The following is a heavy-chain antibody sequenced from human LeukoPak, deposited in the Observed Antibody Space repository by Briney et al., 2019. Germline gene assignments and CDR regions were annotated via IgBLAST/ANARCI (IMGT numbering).Heavy chain of an antibody. D-gene: IGHD5-18*01. V-gene: IGHV4-39*07. Sequence: GSLRLSCAASGFTFSSYWMSWVRQAPGKGLEWIGSIYYSGSTYYNPSLKSRVTISVDTSKNQFSLKLSSVTAADTAVYYCARDSVDTAMATVHWGQGTLVTVSS. J-gene: IGHJ4*02. CDR3: ARDSVDTAMATVH. CDR1: GFTFSSYW. CDR2: IYYSGST.